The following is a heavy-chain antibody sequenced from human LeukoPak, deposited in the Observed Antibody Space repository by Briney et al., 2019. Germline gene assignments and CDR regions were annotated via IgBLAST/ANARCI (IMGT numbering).Heavy chain of an antibody. D-gene: IGHD4-17*01. CDR2: IIPSGGST. CDR3: ARDSSYGDYSGY. CDR1: GYTFTSYY. V-gene: IGHV1-46*01. Sequence: ASVKVSCKASGYTFTSYYMHWVRQAPGQGLEWMGIIIPSGGSTSYAQKFQGRVTMTRDTSTSTVYMELSSLRTEDTAVYYCARDSSYGDYSGYWGQGTLVTVSS. J-gene: IGHJ4*02.